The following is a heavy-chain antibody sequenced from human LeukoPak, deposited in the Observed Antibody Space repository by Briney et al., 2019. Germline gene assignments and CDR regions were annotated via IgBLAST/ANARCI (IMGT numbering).Heavy chain of an antibody. CDR1: GYCYTSYW. CDR2: FDPSDAYT. V-gene: IGHV5-10-1*01. J-gene: IGHJ3*02. Sequence: GASLNISCKGSGYCYTSYWISWVREMPAKGLEWTGRFDPSDAYTNYSPSFHVHVTISADRSISTAYLQWSSLKASDTAMYYCARPLGYCSSTSCSLGAFDIWGQGTMVTVSS. CDR3: ARPLGYCSSTSCSLGAFDI. D-gene: IGHD2-2*03.